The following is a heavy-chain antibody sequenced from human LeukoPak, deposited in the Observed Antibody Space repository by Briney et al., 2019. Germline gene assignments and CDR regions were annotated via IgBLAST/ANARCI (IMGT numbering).Heavy chain of an antibody. CDR3: ARDSAPFGVVIIPFDY. CDR1: GFTFSSYA. Sequence: GGSLRLSCAASGFTFSSYAMHWVRQAPGKGLEWVAVISYDGSNKYYADSVKGRFTISRDNSKNTLYLQMNSLRAEDTAVYYCARDSAPFGVVIIPFDYWGQGTLVTVSS. CDR2: ISYDGSNK. V-gene: IGHV3-30-3*01. J-gene: IGHJ4*02. D-gene: IGHD3-3*01.